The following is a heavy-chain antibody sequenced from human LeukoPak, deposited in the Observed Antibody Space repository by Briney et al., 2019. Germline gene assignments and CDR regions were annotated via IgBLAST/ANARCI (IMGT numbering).Heavy chain of an antibody. CDR1: GGSISSGGYS. CDR2: IYHSGST. V-gene: IGHV4-30-2*01. Sequence: NPSETLSLTCTVSGGSISSGGYSWSWIRQPPGKGLEWIGYIYHSGSTYYNPSLKSRVTISVDRSKNQFSLKLSSVTAADTAVYYCARDGGGASSPYYYYGMDVWGQGTTVTVSS. J-gene: IGHJ6*02. CDR3: ARDGGGASSPYYYYGMDV. D-gene: IGHD2-15*01.